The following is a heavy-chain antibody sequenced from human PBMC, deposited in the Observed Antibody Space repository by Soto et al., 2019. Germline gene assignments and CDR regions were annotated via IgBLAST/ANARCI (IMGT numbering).Heavy chain of an antibody. CDR2: ISGSGGST. Sequence: AGSVGLCCAESRFTVSPSAVSWLREVPGRGLEWVSGISGSGGSTYYADSVKGRFTISRDNSENTLYLQMNSLGADDTAVYYCARVWLGGWTYFDYWGQGTLVTVSS. CDR1: RFTVSPSA. CDR3: ARVWLGGWTYFDY. V-gene: IGHV3-23*01. J-gene: IGHJ4*02. D-gene: IGHD5-18*01.